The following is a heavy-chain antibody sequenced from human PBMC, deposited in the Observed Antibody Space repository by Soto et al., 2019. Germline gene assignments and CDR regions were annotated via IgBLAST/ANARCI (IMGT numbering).Heavy chain of an antibody. CDR1: GFSLSTSGVG. CDR3: AHLLMVYAMVRDNWFDP. Sequence: SGPTLVKPTQTLTLTCTFSGFSLSTSGVGVGWIRQPPGKALEWLALIYWDDDKRYSRSLKGRLTITKDTSKNQVVLTMTNMDPVDTATYYCAHLLMVYAMVRDNWFDPWGQGTLVTVSS. D-gene: IGHD2-8*01. J-gene: IGHJ5*02. CDR2: IYWDDDK. V-gene: IGHV2-5*02.